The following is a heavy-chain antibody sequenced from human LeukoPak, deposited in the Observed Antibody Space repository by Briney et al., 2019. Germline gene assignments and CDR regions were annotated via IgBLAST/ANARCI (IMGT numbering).Heavy chain of an antibody. V-gene: IGHV1-18*01. CDR3: ARESTFRLLRNVSDI. J-gene: IGHJ3*02. CDR1: GYSFPSYG. Sequence: ASVKVSCKASGYSFPSYGISWVRQAPGQGPEWMGWISPYNDNTNYAQKLQGRATLTTDTSTSTAYMELRSLRSDDTAVYYCARESTFRLLRNVSDIWGQGTMVTVSS. CDR2: ISPYNDNT. D-gene: IGHD5-12*01.